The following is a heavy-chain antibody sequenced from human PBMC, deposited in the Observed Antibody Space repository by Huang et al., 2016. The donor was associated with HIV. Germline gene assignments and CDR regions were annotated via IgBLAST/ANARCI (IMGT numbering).Heavy chain of an antibody. J-gene: IGHJ6*03. CDR2: ISVYKGNT. CDR1: GYTFSSCG. V-gene: IGHV1-18*01. Sequence: QVQLVQSGAEVKKPGASVKVSCKASGYTFSSCGISWVRQAPGQGLEWVGWISVYKGNTKVAQKFQGRLTMTTDTSTSTAYMELRSLRSDDTAVYYCARGGGIQLWLLGYYYMDVWGNGTTVTVSS. CDR3: ARGGGIQLWLLGYYYMDV. D-gene: IGHD5-18*01.